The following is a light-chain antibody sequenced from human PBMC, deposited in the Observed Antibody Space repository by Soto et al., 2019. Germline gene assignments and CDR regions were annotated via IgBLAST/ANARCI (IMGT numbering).Light chain of an antibody. CDR2: GAS. J-gene: IGKJ2*01. V-gene: IGKV3-20*01. CDR1: QSVSNSY. Sequence: DIVLTQSPGTLSLSPGERATLSCRASQSVSNSYLAWYQQKPGQAPRLLIYGASSRATGIPDRFSGSGSGTDFTLTISRLEPEDFAVYYCQQYATSPPYTFGQGTKLEIK. CDR3: QQYATSPPYT.